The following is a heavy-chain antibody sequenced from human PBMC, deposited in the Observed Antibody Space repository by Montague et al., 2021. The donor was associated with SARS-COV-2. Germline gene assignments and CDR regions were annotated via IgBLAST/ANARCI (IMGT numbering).Heavy chain of an antibody. CDR2: ISTSAYTT. V-gene: IGHV3-48*03. CDR1: GFTFSNYD. J-gene: IGHJ3*02. D-gene: IGHD3-16*02. CDR3: TRDYRSIVGDGLDI. Sequence: SLRLSCAASGFTFSNYDMNWVRQAPGKGPEWISYISTSAYTTSYAGSVKGRFTISRDNGKNSLYLQMNSQRVEDTAVYYCTRDYRSIVGDGLDIWGQETKVTVSS.